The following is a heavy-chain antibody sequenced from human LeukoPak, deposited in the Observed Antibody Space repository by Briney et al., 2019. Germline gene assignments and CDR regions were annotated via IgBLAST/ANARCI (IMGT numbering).Heavy chain of an antibody. D-gene: IGHD2-15*01. CDR2: ISYDGSNK. J-gene: IGHJ5*02. Sequence: GGSLRLSCAASGFTFSSYGMHWVRQAPGKGLEWVAVISYDGSNKYYADSVKGRFTTSRDNSKNTLYLQMNSLRAEDTAVYYCAKEGVVVVAAPLDPRGQGTLVTVSS. V-gene: IGHV3-30*18. CDR1: GFTFSSYG. CDR3: AKEGVVVVAAPLDP.